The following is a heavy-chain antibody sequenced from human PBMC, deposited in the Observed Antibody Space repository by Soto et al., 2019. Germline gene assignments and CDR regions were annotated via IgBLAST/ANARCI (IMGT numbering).Heavy chain of an antibody. D-gene: IGHD4-17*01. Sequence: EVQLVESGGGLVQPGGSLRLSCAASGFTFSSYWMTWVRQAPGKGLEWVANINQDGTEIYYMDSVKGRFTISRDNARNSVYLQMNSLRAEDTAVYRCARRMVTTVTILDYWGHGTLVTVSS. J-gene: IGHJ4*01. V-gene: IGHV3-7*03. CDR1: GFTFSSYW. CDR3: ARRMVTTVTILDY. CDR2: INQDGTEI.